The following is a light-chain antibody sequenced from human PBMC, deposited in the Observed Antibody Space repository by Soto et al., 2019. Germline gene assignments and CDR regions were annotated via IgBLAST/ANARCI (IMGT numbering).Light chain of an antibody. CDR1: SSDVGGYDY. J-gene: IGLJ1*01. Sequence: QSTLTQPACVSGSRGQSITISCTGTSSDVGGYDYVSWYQQLPGKAPKLLIYDVNNRPSGVSHRFSGSKSGNTASLTISGLQAEDEADYYCSSYTGSSTFVFGTGT. CDR3: SSYTGSSTFV. CDR2: DVN. V-gene: IGLV2-14*01.